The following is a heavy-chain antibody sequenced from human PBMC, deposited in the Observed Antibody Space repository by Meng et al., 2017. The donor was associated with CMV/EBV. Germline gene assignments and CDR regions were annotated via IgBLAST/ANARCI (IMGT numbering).Heavy chain of an antibody. CDR1: GYVFTSYD. CDR3: ARSRVGAWTWFDP. V-gene: IGHV1-18*01. CDR2: ISVYKSDT. D-gene: IGHD1-26*01. Sequence: ASVKVSCKASGYVFTSYDINWVRQAPGQGLEWLGWISVYKSDTNYAQKVQGRVTLTADTSTSTAYMELRGLRSDDTAVYYCARSRVGAWTWFDPWGQGTLVTVSS. J-gene: IGHJ5*02.